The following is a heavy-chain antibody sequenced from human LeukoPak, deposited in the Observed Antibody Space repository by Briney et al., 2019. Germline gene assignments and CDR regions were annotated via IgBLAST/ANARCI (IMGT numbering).Heavy chain of an antibody. J-gene: IGHJ4*02. Sequence: GASVKVSCKASGYTFTSYGISWVRQAPGQGLEWMGWISAYNGNTNYAQKLQGRVTMTTDTSTSTAYMELRSLRSDDTAVCYCAREEPSIAVAGNDYWGQGTLVTVSS. CDR1: GYTFTSYG. CDR2: ISAYNGNT. V-gene: IGHV1-18*01. CDR3: AREEPSIAVAGNDY. D-gene: IGHD6-19*01.